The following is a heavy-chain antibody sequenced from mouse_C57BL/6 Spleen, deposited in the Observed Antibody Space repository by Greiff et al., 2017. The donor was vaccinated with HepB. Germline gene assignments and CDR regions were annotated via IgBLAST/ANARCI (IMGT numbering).Heavy chain of an antibody. Sequence: QVQLQQPGTELVKPGASVKLSCKASGYTFTSYWMHWVKQRPGQGLEWIGNINPSNGGTNYNEKFKSKATLTVDKSSSTAYMQLSSLTSEDSAVYYCARYPLYYDYDEDYYAMDYWGQGTSVTVSS. V-gene: IGHV1-53*01. CDR3: ARYPLYYDYDEDYYAMDY. J-gene: IGHJ4*01. CDR2: INPSNGGT. D-gene: IGHD2-4*01. CDR1: GYTFTSYW.